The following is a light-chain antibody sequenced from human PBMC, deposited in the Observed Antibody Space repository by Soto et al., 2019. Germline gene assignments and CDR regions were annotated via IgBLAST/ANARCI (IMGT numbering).Light chain of an antibody. CDR2: DVN. CDR3: GSYRASSTPYV. CDR1: SSDVGGYNY. J-gene: IGLJ1*01. Sequence: QSVLTQPASVSGSPGQSITISCTGTSSDVGGYNYVSWYQQHPGKAPKLMIYDVNNRPSGVSNRFSGSKSGNTASLTISGLQAEDEADYYCGSYRASSTPYVFGIGAKVNFL. V-gene: IGLV2-14*01.